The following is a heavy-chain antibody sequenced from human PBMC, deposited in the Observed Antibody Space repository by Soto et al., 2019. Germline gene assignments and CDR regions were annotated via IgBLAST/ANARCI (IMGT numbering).Heavy chain of an antibody. CDR2: ISGSGGGT. Sequence: EVQLLESGGGLVQPGGSLRLSCAASGFTFSSYAMSWVRQAPGKGLEWVSAISGSGGGTYYADSVKGRFTISRDNSKNTLYLQMKSLRAEDTAVYYCAKDRDVVVPAAIFWFDPWGQGTLVTVSS. J-gene: IGHJ5*02. CDR3: AKDRDVVVPAAIFWFDP. D-gene: IGHD2-2*02. V-gene: IGHV3-23*01. CDR1: GFTFSSYA.